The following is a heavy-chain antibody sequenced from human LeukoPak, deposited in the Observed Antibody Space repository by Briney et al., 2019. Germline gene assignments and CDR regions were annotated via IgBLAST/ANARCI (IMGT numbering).Heavy chain of an antibody. J-gene: IGHJ5*02. V-gene: IGHV3-20*04. CDR1: GFTFDNSG. CDR2: INWNGGSI. CDR3: AKHRGRNLGRNWFDP. Sequence: GGSLRLSCEASGFTFDNSGMSWVRQVPGKGLEWVSGINWNGGSIGYADSVKDRFTISRDNSKNTLYLQMNNLRAEDTAVYYCAKHRGRNLGRNWFDPWGQGTLVTVSS. D-gene: IGHD3-10*01.